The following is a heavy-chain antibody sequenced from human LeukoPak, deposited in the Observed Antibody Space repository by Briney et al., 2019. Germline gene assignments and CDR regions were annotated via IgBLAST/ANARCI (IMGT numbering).Heavy chain of an antibody. V-gene: IGHV3-64D*06. J-gene: IGHJ4*02. CDR1: GFTFSAYV. Sequence: GGSLRLSCSVSGFTFSAYVMHWVRQAPGKGLEYVSAISSNGDNTYYADSVKGRFTISRDNSKNTLYLQMSSLRADDPAVYYCVRGTGYWGQGTLVTASS. CDR3: VRGTGY. CDR2: ISSNGDNT.